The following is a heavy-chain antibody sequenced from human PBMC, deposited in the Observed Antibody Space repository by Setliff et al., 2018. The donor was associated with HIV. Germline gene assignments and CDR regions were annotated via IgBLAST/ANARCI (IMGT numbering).Heavy chain of an antibody. CDR2: ISSDGTSK. J-gene: IGHJ6*02. D-gene: IGHD2-15*01. CDR1: GFTFSNHW. V-gene: IGHV3-74*01. CDR3: ARITNSFDNSGGEGFYYYLGMDV. Sequence: GGSLRLSCAASGFTFSNHWMYWVRQVPGKGLVWVSRISSDGTSKSYADSVKGRFTISRDNTKNTLYLQMTNMDPVDTATYYCARITNSFDNSGGEGFYYYLGMDVWGLGTTVTVSS.